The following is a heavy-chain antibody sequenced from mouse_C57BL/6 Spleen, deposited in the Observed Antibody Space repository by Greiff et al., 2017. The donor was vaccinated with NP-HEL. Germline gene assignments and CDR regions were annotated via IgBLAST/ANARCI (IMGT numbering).Heavy chain of an antibody. Sequence: VQLVESGAELVKPGASVKISCKASGYAFSSYWMNWVKQRPGKGLEWIGQIYPGDGDTNYNGKFKGKATLTADKSSSTAYMQLSSLTSEDSAVYFGAREGGYDGYFVHWGQGTTLTVSS. J-gene: IGHJ2*01. CDR1: GYAFSSYW. D-gene: IGHD2-3*01. CDR3: AREGGYDGYFVH. CDR2: IYPGDGDT. V-gene: IGHV1-80*01.